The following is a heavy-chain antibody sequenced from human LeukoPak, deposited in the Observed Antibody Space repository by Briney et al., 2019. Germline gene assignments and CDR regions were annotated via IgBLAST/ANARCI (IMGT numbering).Heavy chain of an antibody. CDR3: ARDLDVSAGHYYYLPDY. V-gene: IGHV3-30*02. Sequence: GGSLRLSCVGSGFTFSKNGMHWVRQAPGKGLEWVAFIRYDGTNKFYAHSVRGRFTISRDDSKNILYLEMRNLTTDDTAVYYCARDLDVSAGHYYYLPDYWGQGILVTVSS. CDR2: IRYDGTNK. J-gene: IGHJ4*02. CDR1: GFTFSKNG. D-gene: IGHD3-22*01.